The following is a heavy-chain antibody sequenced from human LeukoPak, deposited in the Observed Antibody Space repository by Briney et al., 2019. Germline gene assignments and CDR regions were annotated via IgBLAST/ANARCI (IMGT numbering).Heavy chain of an antibody. J-gene: IGHJ6*03. Sequence: SETLSLTCTVSGGSISSSSYYWGWIRQPPGKGLEWIGSIYYSGSTYYNPSLKSRVTISVDTSKNQFSLKLSSVTAADTAVYYCARHSSSWYGNYYYYYMDVWGKGTTVTVSS. CDR3: ARHSSSWYGNYYYYYMDV. CDR2: IYYSGST. D-gene: IGHD6-13*01. V-gene: IGHV4-39*01. CDR1: GGSISSSSYY.